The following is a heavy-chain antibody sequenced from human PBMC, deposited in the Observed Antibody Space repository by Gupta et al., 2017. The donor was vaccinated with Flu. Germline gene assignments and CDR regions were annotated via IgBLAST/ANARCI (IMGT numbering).Heavy chain of an antibody. CDR2: IYSTGSA. V-gene: IGHV4-4*07. J-gene: IGHJ6*02. Sequence: QVQLQESGPGLVKPSETLSLICTVSGGSIISYYWSWIRQPAGKGLEWIGRIYSTGSADYNPSLKSRVSMSVDTSKNQFSLKLSSVTAADTAVYYCARDPHYGSGTDGLDVWGQGTTVIVSS. D-gene: IGHD3-10*01. CDR3: ARDPHYGSGTDGLDV. CDR1: GGSIISYY.